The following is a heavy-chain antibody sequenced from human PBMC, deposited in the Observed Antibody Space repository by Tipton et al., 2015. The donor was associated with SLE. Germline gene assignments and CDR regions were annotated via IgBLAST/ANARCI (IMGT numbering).Heavy chain of an antibody. J-gene: IGHJ4*02. CDR1: GGSFSGYY. D-gene: IGHD2-8*01. V-gene: IGHV4-34*01. CDR3: VRLRSKVLIDY. Sequence: LRLSCAVYGGSFSGYYWSWIRQPPGKGLEWIGEINHSGSTNYNPSLKSRVTISLDTSKNLFSLKLSSVTAADTAVYYCVRLRSKVLIDYWGQGTLVTVSS. CDR2: INHSGST.